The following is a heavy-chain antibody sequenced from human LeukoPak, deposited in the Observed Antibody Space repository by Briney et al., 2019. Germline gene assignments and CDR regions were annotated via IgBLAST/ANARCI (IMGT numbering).Heavy chain of an antibody. D-gene: IGHD7-27*01. Sequence: GGSLGLSRTTSGFTFSSYALSWVRQAPGKGLEWVSGIRVSGSTYYPDSVTGRFTISRDNSENTLYLQMSGLRAEDTAIYYCAKGTGDTAYYFDFWGQGVLVTVSS. CDR2: IRVSGST. J-gene: IGHJ4*02. CDR3: AKGTGDTAYYFDF. CDR1: GFTFSSYA. V-gene: IGHV3-23*01.